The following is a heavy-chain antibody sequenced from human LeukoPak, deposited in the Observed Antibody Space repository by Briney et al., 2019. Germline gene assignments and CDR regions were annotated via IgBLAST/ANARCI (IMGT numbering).Heavy chain of an antibody. D-gene: IGHD3-22*01. CDR2: ISYDGSNK. V-gene: IGHV3-30-3*01. Sequence: PGRSLRLSCAASGFTFSSYAMHWVRQAPGKGLEWVAVISYDGSNKYYADSVKSRFTISRDNSKNTLYLQMNSLRAEDTAVYYCASAYYYDSSGTFDYWGQGTLVTVSS. J-gene: IGHJ4*02. CDR1: GFTFSSYA. CDR3: ASAYYYDSSGTFDY.